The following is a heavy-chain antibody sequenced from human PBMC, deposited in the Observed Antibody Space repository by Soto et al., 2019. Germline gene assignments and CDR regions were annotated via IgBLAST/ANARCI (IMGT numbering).Heavy chain of an antibody. CDR2: ISWNSGTI. V-gene: IGHV3-9*01. CDR1: GFTFDDYA. CDR3: ARDFGGSSGYLFDY. Sequence: PGGSLRLSCAASGFTFDDYAMHWVRQVPGKGLEWVSGISWNSGTIGYADSVKGRFTISRDNAKNSLYVQMNSLRAEDTAMYYCARDFGGSSGYLFDYWGQGTLVTVSS. J-gene: IGHJ4*02. D-gene: IGHD5-12*01.